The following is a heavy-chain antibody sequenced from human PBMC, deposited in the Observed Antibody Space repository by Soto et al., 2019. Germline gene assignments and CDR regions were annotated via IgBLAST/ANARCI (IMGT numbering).Heavy chain of an antibody. Sequence: GGSLRLSCAASGFIFSSYGMHWVRQAPGKGLEWVAVISYDGSNKYYADSVKGRFTISRDNSKNTLYLQMNSLRAEDTAVYYCAKELVDTAMLPTFDYWGQGTLVTVS. CDR3: AKELVDTAMLPTFDY. D-gene: IGHD5-18*01. CDR1: GFIFSSYG. J-gene: IGHJ4*02. V-gene: IGHV3-30*18. CDR2: ISYDGSNK.